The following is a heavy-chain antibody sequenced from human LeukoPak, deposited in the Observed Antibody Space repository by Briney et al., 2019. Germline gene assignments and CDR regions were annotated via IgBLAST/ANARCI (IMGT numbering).Heavy chain of an antibody. J-gene: IGHJ3*02. D-gene: IGHD6-19*01. CDR3: AGYSSGWFGAFHI. V-gene: IGHV3-11*04. CDR2: IISTGGTI. Sequence: GGSLRLSCAASGFTFSDYYMSWIRQAPGKGLEWLSYIISTGGTIYYADSVKGRFTISRDNAKNSLYLQMNSLRAEDTAVYYCAGYSSGWFGAFHIWGLGTMVTVSS. CDR1: GFTFSDYY.